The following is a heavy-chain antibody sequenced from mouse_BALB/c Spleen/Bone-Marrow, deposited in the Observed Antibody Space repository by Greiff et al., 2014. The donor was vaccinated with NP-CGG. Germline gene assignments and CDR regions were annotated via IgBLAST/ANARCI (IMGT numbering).Heavy chain of an antibody. Sequence: VKLEESGPGLVAPSQSLSITCTVSGFSLTSYGVSWVRQPPGKGLEWLGVIWGDGSTNYHSALISRLSINKDNSKSQVLLKLNSLQTDDTATYYCAKEGRSRSTIITTFADWGQGTLVTVSA. J-gene: IGHJ3*01. CDR3: AKEGRSRSTIITTFAD. CDR1: GFSLTSYG. V-gene: IGHV2-3*01. D-gene: IGHD2-12*01. CDR2: IWGDGST.